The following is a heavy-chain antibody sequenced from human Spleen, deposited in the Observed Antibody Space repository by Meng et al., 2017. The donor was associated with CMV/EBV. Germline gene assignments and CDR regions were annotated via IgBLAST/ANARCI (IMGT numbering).Heavy chain of an antibody. CDR1: GFTFSVYS. D-gene: IGHD3-22*01. CDR3: ARESSGSFVLDV. V-gene: IGHV3-21*01. J-gene: IGHJ6*02. Sequence: GESLKISCVGSGFTFSVYSMIWVRQAPGKGLEWVSSISSSSSFISYVDSVKGRFTISRDNAENSLYLHMNGLRAEDTAVYFCARESSGSFVLDVWGQGTTVTVSS. CDR2: ISSSSSFI.